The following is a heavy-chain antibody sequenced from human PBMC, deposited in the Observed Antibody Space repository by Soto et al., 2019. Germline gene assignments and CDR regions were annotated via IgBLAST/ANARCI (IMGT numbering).Heavy chain of an antibody. CDR2: ISIRGGDE. CDR3: ARGTIVARQHLDY. J-gene: IGHJ4*02. V-gene: IGHV3-30*03. Sequence: QVQLVESGGGVVQPGKSLRLSCAASGFTFSSYAMHWARPAPGKWLEWVTVISIRGGDEYYAESVRGRFTISRDDSKNTLYLQMDSLRVEDTAVYYCARGTIVARQHLDYWGQGTLVTVSS. CDR1: GFTFSSYA. D-gene: IGHD6-6*01.